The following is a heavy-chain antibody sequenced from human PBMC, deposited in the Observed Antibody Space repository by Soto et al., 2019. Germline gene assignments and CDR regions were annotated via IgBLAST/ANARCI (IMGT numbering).Heavy chain of an antibody. CDR2: INPNSGGT. Sequence: ASVKVSCKASGYTFTTYGISWVRQAPGQGLEWMGWINPNSGGTNYAQKFQGWVTMTRDTSISTAYMELSRLRSDDTAVYYCARDMGQQLEYYYYYGMDVWGQGTTVTVSS. J-gene: IGHJ6*02. V-gene: IGHV1-2*04. CDR3: ARDMGQQLEYYYYYGMDV. CDR1: GYTFTTYG. D-gene: IGHD6-13*01.